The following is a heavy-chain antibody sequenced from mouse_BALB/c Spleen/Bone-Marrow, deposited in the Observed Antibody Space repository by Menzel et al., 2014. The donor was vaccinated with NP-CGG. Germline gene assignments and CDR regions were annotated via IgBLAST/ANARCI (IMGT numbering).Heavy chain of an antibody. V-gene: IGHV1-54*01. D-gene: IGHD4-1*01. Sequence: QVQLQQSGVELVRPGASVKVSCKASGYAFTNYWIEWVKQRPGQGLEWIGVINPGSGGINYNEKFKGKATLTADKSSYTAYMQLSSLTSDDSAVYFCARELGRGFAYWGQGTLVTVSA. J-gene: IGHJ3*01. CDR2: INPGSGGI. CDR3: ARELGRGFAY. CDR1: GYAFTNYW.